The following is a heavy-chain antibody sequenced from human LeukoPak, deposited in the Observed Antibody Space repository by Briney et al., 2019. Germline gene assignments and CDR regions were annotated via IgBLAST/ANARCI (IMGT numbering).Heavy chain of an antibody. V-gene: IGHV3-23*01. CDR3: AKFSVEFYYYYMDV. Sequence: GESLRLSCAASGSTFSSYAMSWVRHAPGKGLEWVSAISGSGGSTYYADSVKGRFTISRDNSKNTLYLQMNSLRAEDTAVYYCAKFSVEFYYYYMDVWGKGTTVTVSS. CDR2: ISGSGGST. CDR1: GSTFSSYA. D-gene: IGHD1-1*01. J-gene: IGHJ6*03.